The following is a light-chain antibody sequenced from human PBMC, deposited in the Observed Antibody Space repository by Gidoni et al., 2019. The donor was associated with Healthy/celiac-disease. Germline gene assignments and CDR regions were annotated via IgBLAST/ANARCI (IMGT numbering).Light chain of an antibody. Sequence: SYELTQPPSVSVSPGQTASITCYGDKLGDKYACWYQQKPGQSPVLVIYQDSKRPSGIPERFSGSNSVNTATLTLIWTQAIDEAGYYCQAWDRSTALGVFGGGTKLTVL. J-gene: IGLJ2*01. V-gene: IGLV3-1*01. CDR2: QDS. CDR3: QAWDRSTALGV. CDR1: KLGDKY.